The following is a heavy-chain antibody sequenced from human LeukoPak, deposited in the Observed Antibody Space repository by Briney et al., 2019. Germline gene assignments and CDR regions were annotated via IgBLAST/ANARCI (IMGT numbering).Heavy chain of an antibody. D-gene: IGHD2-21*02. CDR1: GFTFSGSA. CDR3: TSTPVTASQRG. J-gene: IGHJ4*02. Sequence: PGGSLRLSCAASGFTFSGSALHWVRQASGKGLEWVGRIRSKANSYATAYAASVKGRFTISRDDSKNTAYLQMNSLKTEDTAVYYCTSTPVTASQRGWGQGTLVTVSS. CDR2: IRSKANSYAT. V-gene: IGHV3-73*01.